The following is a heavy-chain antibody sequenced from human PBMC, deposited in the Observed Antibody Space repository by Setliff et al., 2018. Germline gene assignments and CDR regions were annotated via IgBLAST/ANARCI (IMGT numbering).Heavy chain of an antibody. D-gene: IGHD2-15*01. J-gene: IGHJ4*02. Sequence: SVKVSCKASGGTFSRYAISWVRQAPGQGLEWMGGSIPMYRTTKYAQKFQGRVTITTDESTTTAYMELSSLRSEDTAVYYCATGPDIGEFGGNYFNYWGQGTLVTVPS. CDR2: SIPMYRTT. V-gene: IGHV1-69*05. CDR1: GGTFSRYA. CDR3: ATGPDIGEFGGNYFNY.